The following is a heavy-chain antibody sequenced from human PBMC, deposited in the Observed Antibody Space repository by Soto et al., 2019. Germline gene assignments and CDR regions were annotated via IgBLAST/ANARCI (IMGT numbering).Heavy chain of an antibody. J-gene: IGHJ6*02. CDR2: ISGSGGST. Sequence: PGGSLRLSCAASGFTFSSYAMSWVRQAPGKGLEWVSAISGSGGSTYYADSVKGRFTISREDAKNSLYLQMSSLRAGDTAVYYCARGYYGSGTYYYYFYGMDVWGQGTTVTVSS. V-gene: IGHV3-23*01. CDR1: GFTFSSYA. D-gene: IGHD3-10*01. CDR3: ARGYYGSGTYYYYFYGMDV.